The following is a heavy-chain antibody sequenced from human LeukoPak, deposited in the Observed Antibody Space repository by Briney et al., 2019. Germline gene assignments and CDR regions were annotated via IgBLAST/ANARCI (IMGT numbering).Heavy chain of an antibody. CDR2: IYYSGST. CDR1: GGSISSGDYY. Sequence: SETLSLTCTVSGGSISSGDYYWSWIRQPPGKGLEWIGYIYYSGSTYYNPSLKSRVTISVDTSKNQFSLKLSSVTAADTAVYYCARAVAGTLDAFGIWGRGTMVAVSS. J-gene: IGHJ3*02. V-gene: IGHV4-30-4*01. D-gene: IGHD6-19*01. CDR3: ARAVAGTLDAFGI.